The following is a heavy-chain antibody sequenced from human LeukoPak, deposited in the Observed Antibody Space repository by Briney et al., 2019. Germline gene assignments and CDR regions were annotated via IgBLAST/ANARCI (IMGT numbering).Heavy chain of an antibody. V-gene: IGHV3-23*01. CDR2: ISDSGTST. D-gene: IGHD3-22*01. J-gene: IGHJ2*01. CDR1: GLTFSSYA. CDR3: AKAHEDYYDSSGYYYGWYFDL. Sequence: GGSLRLSCAASGLTFSSYAMYWVRQAPGKGLEWVSVISDSGTSTYCADSVKGRFTISRDNSKNTLYLQMNSLRAEDTAVYYCAKAHEDYYDSSGYYYGWYFDLWGRGTLATVSS.